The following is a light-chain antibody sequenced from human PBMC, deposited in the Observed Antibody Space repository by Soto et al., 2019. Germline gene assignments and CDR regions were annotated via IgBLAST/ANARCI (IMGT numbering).Light chain of an antibody. CDR3: QQRSNWPPWT. Sequence: EIVLTQSPATLSLSPGEKATLSCRASQSVSSYLAWYQQKPGQAPRLLIYDASNRAPGIPARFSGSGSGTAVSLTISSLEPEDFAVYYCQQRSNWPPWTFGQGTKVEIK. CDR1: QSVSSY. J-gene: IGKJ1*01. CDR2: DAS. V-gene: IGKV3-11*01.